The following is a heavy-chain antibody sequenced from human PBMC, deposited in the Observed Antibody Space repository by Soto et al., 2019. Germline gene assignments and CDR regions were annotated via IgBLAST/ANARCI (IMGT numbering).Heavy chain of an antibody. J-gene: IGHJ4*02. Sequence: QAHLVQYGPEVKKPGASVTVSCKGSGYIFTSYGIAWVRQAPGQGLAWMGWISAHNGKTEYAQKFQGRVTGTRDTSTSTAYLELRSLRCDDTALDYCGRGRCGDYWCPGALVTVSS. CDR1: GYIFTSYG. CDR2: ISAHNGKT. V-gene: IGHV1-18*01. D-gene: IGHD6-25*01. CDR3: GRGRCGDY.